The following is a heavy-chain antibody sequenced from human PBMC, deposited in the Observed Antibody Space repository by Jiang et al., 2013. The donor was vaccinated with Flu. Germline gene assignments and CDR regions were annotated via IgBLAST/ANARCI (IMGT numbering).Heavy chain of an antibody. Sequence: AASGFTFSSYAMSWSPGSRKGLEWVSAISGSGGSTYYADSVKGRFTISRDNSKNTLYLQMNSLRAGDTAVYYCARGGYGSGSYTPLEEWGQGTLVTVSS. CDR1: GFTFSSYA. CDR3: ARGGYGSGSYTPLEE. V-gene: IGHV3-23*01. D-gene: IGHD3-10*01. CDR2: ISGSGGST. J-gene: IGHJ4*02.